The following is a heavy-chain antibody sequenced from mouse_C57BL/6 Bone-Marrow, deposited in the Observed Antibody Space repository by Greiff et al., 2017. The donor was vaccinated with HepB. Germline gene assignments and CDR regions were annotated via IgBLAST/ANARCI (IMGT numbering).Heavy chain of an antibody. D-gene: IGHD2-4*01. J-gene: IGHJ3*01. CDR3: AIYYDYDGNGFAY. Sequence: VQLQQSGPELVKPGASVKISCKASGYAFSSSWMNWVKQRPGKGLEWIGRIYPGDGDTNYNGKFKGKATLTADKSSSTADMQLSSLTSEDSAVYFCAIYYDYDGNGFAYWGQGTLVTVSA. V-gene: IGHV1-82*01. CDR1: GYAFSSSW. CDR2: IYPGDGDT.